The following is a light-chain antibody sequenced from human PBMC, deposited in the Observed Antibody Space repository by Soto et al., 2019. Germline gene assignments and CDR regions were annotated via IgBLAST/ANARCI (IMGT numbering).Light chain of an antibody. Sequence: QSVLTQPASVSGSPGQSITISCTGTVTDVGGYNSVSWYQQHPGKAPKLMIYEVRNRPSGVSDRFSGSKYANTASLTISGLQAEDEADYYCCSYTTSTTYVFGTGTKVT. J-gene: IGLJ1*01. V-gene: IGLV2-14*01. CDR1: VTDVGGYNS. CDR3: CSYTTSTTYV. CDR2: EVR.